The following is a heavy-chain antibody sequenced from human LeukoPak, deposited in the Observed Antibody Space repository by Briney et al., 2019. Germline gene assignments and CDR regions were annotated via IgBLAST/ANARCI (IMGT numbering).Heavy chain of an antibody. CDR2: IYTDDSHT. CDR1: GYSITSYW. CDR3: ARRSGSLDGFDH. J-gene: IGHJ4*02. V-gene: IGHV5-51*01. Sequence: AESLKISCKASGYSITSYWIAWVRQMPGKGLEWMGIIYTDDSHTIYSPSFQGQVTISADKSISTAYVQWSSLKASDTAMYYCARRSGSLDGFDHWGQGTLVTVSS. D-gene: IGHD1-26*01.